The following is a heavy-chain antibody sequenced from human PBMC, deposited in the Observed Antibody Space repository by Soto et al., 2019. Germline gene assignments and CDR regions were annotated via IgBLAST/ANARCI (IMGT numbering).Heavy chain of an antibody. CDR3: ARHSSYYGSGSDTEP. V-gene: IGHV4-39*01. CDR2: IYYSGRT. J-gene: IGHJ5*02. Sequence: QLQLQESGPGLVKPSETLSLTCTVSGGSISRSSYYWGWIRQPPGKGLEWIGSIYYSGRTYYNPSLKSRVPXPXAXSXXQFSRKLSSVTAADTAVYYCARHSSYYGSGSDTEPWGQGTLVTVSS. D-gene: IGHD3-10*01. CDR1: GGSISRSSYY.